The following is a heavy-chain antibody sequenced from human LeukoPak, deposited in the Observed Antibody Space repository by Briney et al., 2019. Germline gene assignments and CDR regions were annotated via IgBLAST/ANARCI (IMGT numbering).Heavy chain of an antibody. D-gene: IGHD4-11*01. CDR2: IYHSGST. J-gene: IGHJ4*02. V-gene: IGHV4-39*07. Sequence: SETLSLTCTVSGGSISSSTYFWGWIRQPPGKGLEWIGSIYHSGSTYYNPSLKSRVTISVDTSKNQFSLKLSSVTAADTAVYYCARRSTTALDYWGQGTLVTVSS. CDR3: ARRSTTALDY. CDR1: GGSISSSTYF.